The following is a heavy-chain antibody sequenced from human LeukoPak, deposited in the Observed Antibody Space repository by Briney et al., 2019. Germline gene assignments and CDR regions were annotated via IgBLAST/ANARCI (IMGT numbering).Heavy chain of an antibody. Sequence: SQTLSLTCAISGXSVSSNSSAWNWIRQSPSRGFEWLGRTYYSSKWYNDYAASVKSRITINPYTSKNQFSLQLNSVTPEDTALYYCARGAVAVRNAFDIWGQGTMVTVSS. CDR3: ARGAVAVRNAFDI. J-gene: IGHJ3*02. CDR1: GXSVSSNSSA. D-gene: IGHD6-19*01. V-gene: IGHV6-1*01. CDR2: TYYSSKWYN.